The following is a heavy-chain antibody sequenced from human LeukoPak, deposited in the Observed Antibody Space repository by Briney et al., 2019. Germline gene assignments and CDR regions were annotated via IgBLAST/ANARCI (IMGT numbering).Heavy chain of an antibody. D-gene: IGHD3-10*01. J-gene: IGHJ5*02. CDR2: VYYNGIT. V-gene: IGHV4-59*02. CDR1: GGSVSDYY. CDR3: AGSLWFGASNNWFDP. Sequence: SETLSLTCTISGGSVSDYYWSWIRQSPGKGLEWIGFVYYNGITNYNPSVKSRVTISVDTSKKQFSLKLSSVTPADTAVYYCAGSLWFGASNNWFDPWGRGTLVTVSS.